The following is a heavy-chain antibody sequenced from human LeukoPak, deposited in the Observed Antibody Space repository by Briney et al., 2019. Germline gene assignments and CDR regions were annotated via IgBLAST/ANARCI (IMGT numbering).Heavy chain of an antibody. J-gene: IGHJ4*02. CDR2: ISYDGSNK. V-gene: IGHV3-30-3*01. CDR3: ATSSGYSSG. Sequence: PGGSLRLSCAASGFTFSSYTLHWVRQAPGKGLEWVAVISYDGSNKYYAESVKGRFTISRDNSKNTLYLQMNSPRAEDTAVYYCATSSGYSSGWGQGTLVTVSS. D-gene: IGHD6-19*01. CDR1: GFTFSSYT.